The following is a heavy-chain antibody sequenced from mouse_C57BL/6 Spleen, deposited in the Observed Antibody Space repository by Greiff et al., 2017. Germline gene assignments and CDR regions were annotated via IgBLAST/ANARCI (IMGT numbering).Heavy chain of an antibody. Sequence: EVKLMESGPELVKPGASVKIPCKASGYTFTDYNMDWVKQSHGKSLEWIGDINPNNGGTIYNQKFKGKATLTVDKSSSTAYMELRSLTSEDTAVYYCARSYDGLLAYWGQGTLVTVSA. D-gene: IGHD2-3*01. CDR2: INPNNGGT. V-gene: IGHV1-18*01. J-gene: IGHJ3*01. CDR3: ARSYDGLLAY. CDR1: GYTFTDYN.